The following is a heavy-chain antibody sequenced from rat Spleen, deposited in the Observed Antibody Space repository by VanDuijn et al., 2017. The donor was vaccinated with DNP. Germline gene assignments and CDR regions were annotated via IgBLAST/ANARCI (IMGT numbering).Heavy chain of an antibody. CDR2: INTGSGGT. J-gene: IGHJ4*01. CDR1: GYTFTSYY. D-gene: IGHD3-8*01. CDR3: ARAGSNAMDA. Sequence: QVQLQQSGAEVANPGSSVKISCKASGYTFTSYYISWIKQTTGQGLEYIGHINTGSGGTNYNEKFKGKATLTVDKSSSTAFMQLSSLTPDDSAVYYCARAGSNAMDAWGPGTSVTVSS. V-gene: IGHV1-43*01.